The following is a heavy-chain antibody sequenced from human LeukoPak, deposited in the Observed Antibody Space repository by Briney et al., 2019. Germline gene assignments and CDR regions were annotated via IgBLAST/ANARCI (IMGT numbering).Heavy chain of an antibody. V-gene: IGHV3-30*03. Sequence: GGSLRLSCAASGFTFSSYGMHWVRQAPGKGLEWVAVISYDGSNKYYADSVKGRFTISRDNPKNTLYLQMNSLRAEDTAVYYCAREAGWNGPETYYYYYMDVWGKGTTVTVSS. CDR1: GFTFSSYG. D-gene: IGHD1-1*01. J-gene: IGHJ6*03. CDR2: ISYDGSNK. CDR3: AREAGWNGPETYYYYYMDV.